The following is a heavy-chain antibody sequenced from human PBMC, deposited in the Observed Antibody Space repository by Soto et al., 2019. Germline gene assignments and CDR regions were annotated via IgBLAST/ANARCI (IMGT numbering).Heavy chain of an antibody. V-gene: IGHV6-1*01. CDR2: TYYRSKWYN. CDR3: ARGTIPRPLSPNCSADRLDY. J-gene: IGHJ4*02. Sequence: HSQTLSLTCDISGDNVSRNDAAWIWIRQSPSRGLEWLGGTYYRSKWYNDYAVSVKSRITINPDTSKNQFSLHLNSVTPEDTAVYYCARGTIPRPLSPNCSADRLDYWGQGTQVTVSS. CDR1: GDNVSRNDAA. D-gene: IGHD6-19*01.